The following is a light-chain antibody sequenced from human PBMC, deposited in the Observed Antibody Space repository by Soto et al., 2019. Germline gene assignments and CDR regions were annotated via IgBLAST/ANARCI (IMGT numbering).Light chain of an antibody. V-gene: IGKV1-5*03. CDR1: QTISSW. CDR3: QHYNSYSEA. CDR2: KAS. Sequence: DIQRTQSPSTLSGSVGDRVTITCRASQTISSWLAWYQQKPGKAPTLLIYKASTLKSGVTSRVSGSRSGTGFPPAISSLQPDDFATYYCQHYNSYSEAFGQGTKVDIK. J-gene: IGKJ1*01.